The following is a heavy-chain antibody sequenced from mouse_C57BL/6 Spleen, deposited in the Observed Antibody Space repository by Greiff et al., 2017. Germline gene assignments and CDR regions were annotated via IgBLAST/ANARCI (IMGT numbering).Heavy chain of an antibody. Sequence: QVQLQQPGAELVRPGSSVKLSCKASGYTFTSYWMHWVKQRPIQGLEWIGNIDPSDSETHSNQKFKDKATLTVDKSSSTAYMQLSSLTSEDSAVYYCTRGGPCDGYPLAMDYWGQGTSVTVSS. CDR3: TRGGPCDGYPLAMDY. J-gene: IGHJ4*01. CDR1: GYTFTSYW. CDR2: IDPSDSET. D-gene: IGHD2-3*01. V-gene: IGHV1-52*01.